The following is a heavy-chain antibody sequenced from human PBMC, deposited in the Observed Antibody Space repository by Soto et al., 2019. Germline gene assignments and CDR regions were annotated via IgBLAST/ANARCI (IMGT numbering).Heavy chain of an antibody. CDR1: GFTFSSYA. CDR2: ITNSGGGT. Sequence: EVQLLESGGGLVQPGGSLRLSCAASGFTFSSYAMSWVRQAPGKGLELVSSITNSGGGTFYADSVKGRFTISRDNSKNTLYLQMNSLRPEDTAVYHCAKGRVVADHYYGMDVWGQGTTVTVS. J-gene: IGHJ6*02. V-gene: IGHV3-23*01. CDR3: AKGRVVADHYYGMDV. D-gene: IGHD3-22*01.